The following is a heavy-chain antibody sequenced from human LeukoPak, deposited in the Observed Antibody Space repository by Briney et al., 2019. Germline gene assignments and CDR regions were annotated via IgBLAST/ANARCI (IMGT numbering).Heavy chain of an antibody. J-gene: IGHJ2*01. CDR1: GFTFSRYD. V-gene: IGHV3-13*01. D-gene: IGHD2-21*02. Sequence: PGGSLGLSCAASGFTFSRYDMHWVRQDTGRGLEWVSAIGTAGDTYYPGSVKGRFTISRENAKNSLYLQMNSLRAEDTAVYYCVRDTAVAAKFGNWHFDLWGRGTLVTVSS. CDR3: VRDTAVAAKFGNWHFDL. CDR2: IGTAGDT.